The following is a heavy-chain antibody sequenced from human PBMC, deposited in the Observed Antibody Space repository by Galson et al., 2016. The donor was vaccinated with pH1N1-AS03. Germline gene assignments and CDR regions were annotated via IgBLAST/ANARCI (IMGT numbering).Heavy chain of an antibody. Sequence: SETLSLTCTVSGVSISSFYWGWNRQPPGKGLEWIGYISNTGPTSYNPSLKSRVTISVDTSKNQLSLRLRSVTAADTAVYYCARLFMEGLCSGGSCHQTNAFDMWGQGTMVTVSS. V-gene: IGHV4-59*08. J-gene: IGHJ3*02. CDR2: ISNTGPT. CDR1: GVSISSFY. D-gene: IGHD2-15*01. CDR3: ARLFMEGLCSGGSCHQTNAFDM.